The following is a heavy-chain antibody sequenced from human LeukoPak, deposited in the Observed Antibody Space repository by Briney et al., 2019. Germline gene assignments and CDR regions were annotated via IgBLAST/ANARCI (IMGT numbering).Heavy chain of an antibody. CDR2: IHDSEST. Sequence: SETLSLTCTVSGGSLSNSYWSWIRQPPGKGLEWIGFIHDSESTNYNPSLKSRVPISLDTSKNQDSLWLSSVTAADNAVDYCARGDASGRPGIGFDFWGQGTLVTVSS. D-gene: IGHD1-26*01. CDR3: ARGDASGRPGIGFDF. J-gene: IGHJ4*02. CDR1: GGSLSNSY. V-gene: IGHV4-59*01.